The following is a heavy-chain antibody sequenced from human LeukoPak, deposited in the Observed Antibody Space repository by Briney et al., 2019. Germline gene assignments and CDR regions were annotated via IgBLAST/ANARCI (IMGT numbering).Heavy chain of an antibody. Sequence: SQTLSLTCTVSGGSISSGGYYWSWIRQHPGKGLEWIGYIYYSGSTYYNPSLKSRVTISVDTSKNQFSLKLSSVTAADTAVYYCARDFLSSKWYYFDYWGQGTLVTVSS. V-gene: IGHV4-31*03. CDR1: GGSISSGGYY. CDR2: IYYSGST. D-gene: IGHD6-13*01. J-gene: IGHJ4*02. CDR3: ARDFLSSKWYYFDY.